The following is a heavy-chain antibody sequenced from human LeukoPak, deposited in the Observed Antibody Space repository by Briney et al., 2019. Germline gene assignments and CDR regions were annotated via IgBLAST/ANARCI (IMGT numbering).Heavy chain of an antibody. Sequence: ASVKVSCKASGYTFTSYGISWGRHAPGQGLGWRGWICAYNGNTNYAQNLQGRVTMTTDTSTSTAYMELRSLRSDDKAVDYCARVGITMVRGVTDWFDPWGQGTLVTVSP. D-gene: IGHD3-10*01. J-gene: IGHJ5*02. CDR2: ICAYNGNT. CDR1: GYTFTSYG. CDR3: ARVGITMVRGVTDWFDP. V-gene: IGHV1-18*01.